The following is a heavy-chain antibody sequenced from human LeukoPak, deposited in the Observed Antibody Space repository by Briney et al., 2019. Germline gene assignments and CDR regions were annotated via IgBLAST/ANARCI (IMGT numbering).Heavy chain of an antibody. CDR3: ARDRSFTMIRGVIDY. V-gene: IGHV3-11*04. Sequence: GGSLRLSCAASGFTFDDYGMSWIRQAPGKGLEWVSYISSSGSTIYYADSVKGRFTISRDNAKNSLYLQMNSLRAEDTAVYYCARDRSFTMIRGVIDYWGQGTLVTVSS. J-gene: IGHJ4*02. CDR1: GFTFDDYG. CDR2: ISSSGSTI. D-gene: IGHD3-10*01.